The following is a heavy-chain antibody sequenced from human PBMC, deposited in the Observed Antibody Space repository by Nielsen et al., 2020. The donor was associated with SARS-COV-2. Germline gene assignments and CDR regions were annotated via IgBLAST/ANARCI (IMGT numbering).Heavy chain of an antibody. CDR1: GGSVSSNDW. D-gene: IGHD2-2*02. Sequence: SETLSLTCAVSGGSVSSNDWWTWVRQSPGKGLEWIGEVSHSGSTNYSPSLKSRVTLSMDKSRRQFSLRLASVSAADTAVYFCARGHLVVVPSPILGLGPFFYSFYRDVWGKGTTVIVSS. V-gene: IGHV4-4*02. CDR3: ARGHLVVVPSPILGLGPFFYSFYRDV. CDR2: VSHSGST. J-gene: IGHJ6*03.